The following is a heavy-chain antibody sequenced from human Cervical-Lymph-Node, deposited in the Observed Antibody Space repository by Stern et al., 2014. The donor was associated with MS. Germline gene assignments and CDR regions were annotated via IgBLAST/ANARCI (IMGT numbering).Heavy chain of an antibody. CDR2: FNPDSGGT. J-gene: IGHJ5*02. D-gene: IGHD1-26*01. CDR1: GYTFTDYF. V-gene: IGHV1-2*05. Sequence: VQLVESGAEVKKPGASMKVSCKASGYTFTDYFIHWVRQAPGQGLEWMGRFNPDSGGTSYAQKFQGRVTMTRDTSITAAYMELSSLIYDDTGMYYCARGGGTYGSWFDPWGQGTLVTVSS. CDR3: ARGGGTYGSWFDP.